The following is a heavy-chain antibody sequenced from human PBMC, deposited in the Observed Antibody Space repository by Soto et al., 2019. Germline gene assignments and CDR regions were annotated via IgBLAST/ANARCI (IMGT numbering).Heavy chain of an antibody. V-gene: IGHV4-31*03. CDR1: GGSISSGGYY. CDR2: IYYSGST. CDR3: ARAIVATIEAGHTQDWFDP. J-gene: IGHJ5*02. Sequence: LSLTCTVSGGSISSGGYYWSWIRQHPGKGLEWIGYIYYSGSTYYNPSLKSRVTIPVDTSKNQFSLKLSSVTAADTAVYYCARAIVATIEAGHTQDWFDPWGQGTLVTVSS. D-gene: IGHD5-12*01.